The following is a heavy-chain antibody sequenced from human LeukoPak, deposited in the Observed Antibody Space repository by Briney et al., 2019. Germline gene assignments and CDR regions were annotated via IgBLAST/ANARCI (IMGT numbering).Heavy chain of an antibody. V-gene: IGHV3-74*01. CDR1: GFTLSSYW. Sequence: GGSLRLSCAASGFTLSSYWMHWVRQAPGKGLVWVSRINSDGSSTTYADSVKGRFTISRDNAKNTPYLQMNSLRAEDTAVYYCVRGRTSFDPWGQGTLVTVSS. CDR3: VRGRTSFDP. D-gene: IGHD1-14*01. J-gene: IGHJ5*02. CDR2: INSDGSST.